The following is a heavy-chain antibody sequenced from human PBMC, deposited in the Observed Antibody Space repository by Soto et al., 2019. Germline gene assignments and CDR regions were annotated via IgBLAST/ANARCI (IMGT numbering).Heavy chain of an antibody. J-gene: IGHJ6*02. CDR1: GGSISSGGYY. CDR2: IYYSGST. V-gene: IGHV4-31*03. Sequence: PSETLSLTCTVSGGSISSGGYYWSWIRQHPGKGLEWIGYIYYSGSTYYNPSLKSRVTISVDTSKNQFSLKLSSVTAAGTAVYYCARDSRDYYHGMDVWGQGTTVTVSS. CDR3: ARDSRDYYHGMDV.